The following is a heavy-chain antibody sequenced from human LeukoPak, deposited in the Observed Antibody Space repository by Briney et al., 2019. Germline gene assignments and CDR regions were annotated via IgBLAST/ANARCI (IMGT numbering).Heavy chain of an antibody. D-gene: IGHD5-18*01. CDR2: IYSGGTT. Sequence: GGSLRPSCAASGFTVSSNYMSWVRQAPGKGLEWVSVIYSGGTTYYADSVKGRFTISRDNSKNTLYLQMNSLRAEDTAVYYCARGKGYSYGLYYFDYWGQGTLVTVSS. J-gene: IGHJ4*02. CDR3: ARGKGYSYGLYYFDY. CDR1: GFTVSSNY. V-gene: IGHV3-53*01.